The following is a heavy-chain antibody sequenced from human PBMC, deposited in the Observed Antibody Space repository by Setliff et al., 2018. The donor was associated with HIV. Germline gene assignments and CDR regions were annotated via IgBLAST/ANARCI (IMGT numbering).Heavy chain of an antibody. J-gene: IGHJ4*02. Sequence: SETLSLTCTFSGVTSGDYYWTWIRQHPVKGLEWIGYIYSSGTKYYNPSLKSRLAISLDTSKNQFSLNLKSVTAADAALYYCARGIAAAEGYFDYWGQGTLVTVSS. D-gene: IGHD6-13*01. V-gene: IGHV4-31*03. CDR2: IYSSGTK. CDR1: GVTSGDYY. CDR3: ARGIAAAEGYFDY.